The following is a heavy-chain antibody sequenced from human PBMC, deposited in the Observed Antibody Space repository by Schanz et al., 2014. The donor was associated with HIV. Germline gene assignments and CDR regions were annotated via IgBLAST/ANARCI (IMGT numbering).Heavy chain of an antibody. J-gene: IGHJ1*01. CDR2: ISYEGSNK. Sequence: QVQLLESGGGLVQPGRSLTLSCAASGFTFRSSVMHWVRQAPGKGLEWVAYISYEGSNKYYGDSVKGRFTVSRDNSNNTLFLEVHSLRADDTAVYYCTTPHRRAAAGTWAFSSWGPGTLVTVSS. CDR3: TTPHRRAAAGTWAFSS. CDR1: GFTFRSSV. V-gene: IGHV3-30*03. D-gene: IGHD6-13*01.